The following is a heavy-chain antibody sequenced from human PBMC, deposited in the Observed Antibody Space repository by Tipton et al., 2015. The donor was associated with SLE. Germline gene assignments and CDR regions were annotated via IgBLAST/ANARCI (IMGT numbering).Heavy chain of an antibody. V-gene: IGHV3-73*01. CDR2: IRGRAENYAT. CDR3: AKDPGGFNGDYPGDY. Sequence: SLRLSCAASGFTFSGSAMHWVRQAPGKGLEWIGRIRGRAENYATLYIASVKGRFTISRDDSKNTAYLQMNSLKSEDTAVYYCAKDPGGFNGDYPGDYWGQGALVTVSS. CDR1: GFTFSGSA. J-gene: IGHJ4*02. D-gene: IGHD2-8*01.